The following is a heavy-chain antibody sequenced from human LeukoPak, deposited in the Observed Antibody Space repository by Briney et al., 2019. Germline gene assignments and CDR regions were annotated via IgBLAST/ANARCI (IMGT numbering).Heavy chain of an antibody. Sequence: SETLSLTCSVSGGSISSNTYYWGWLRQPPGKGLQWVGSVFHSGSTHYNPSLQNRVTISVDKSKNQFSLKLSSVTAADTAVYYCARDRPGSVTTGYFDLWGRGTLVTVSS. D-gene: IGHD4-17*01. J-gene: IGHJ2*01. V-gene: IGHV4-39*07. CDR2: VFHSGST. CDR3: ARDRPGSVTTGYFDL. CDR1: GGSISSNTYY.